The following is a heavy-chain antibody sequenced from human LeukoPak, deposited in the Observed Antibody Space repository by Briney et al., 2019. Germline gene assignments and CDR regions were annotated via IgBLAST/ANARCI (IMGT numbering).Heavy chain of an antibody. V-gene: IGHV1-2*02. CDR2: INPNSGGT. CDR1: GYTFSGYY. D-gene: IGHD3-22*01. Sequence: GASVKVSCKASGYTFSGYYLHWVRQAPGHGLEWMGWINPNSGGTNSAQKFQGRVTMTRDTSIITAYMELSRLRSDDTAVYFCARGYYDSSDYEYFQHWGQGTLVTVSS. J-gene: IGHJ1*01. CDR3: ARGYYDSSDYEYFQH.